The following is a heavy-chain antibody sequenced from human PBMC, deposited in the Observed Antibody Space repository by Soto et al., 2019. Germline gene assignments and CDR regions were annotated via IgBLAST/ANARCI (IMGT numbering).Heavy chain of an antibody. J-gene: IGHJ4*02. Sequence: QVQLVESGGGVVQPGRSLRLSCAASGFTFSSYGMHWVRQAPGKGLEWVAVISYDGSYKYYADSVKGRFTISRDNSKNSLYMEMNRLRAEDTAVYYCAKWSGGFDYWGQGALVTVSS. CDR2: ISYDGSYK. D-gene: IGHD3-3*01. V-gene: IGHV3-30*18. CDR1: GFTFSSYG. CDR3: AKWSGGFDY.